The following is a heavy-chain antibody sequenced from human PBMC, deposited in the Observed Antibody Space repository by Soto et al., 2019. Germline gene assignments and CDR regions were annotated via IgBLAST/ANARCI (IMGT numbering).Heavy chain of an antibody. J-gene: IGHJ2*01. V-gene: IGHV1-69*08. CDR1: GGPFSSHT. CDR3: ARPDLGDYWSFDL. D-gene: IGHD4-17*01. CDR2: IIRALGTT. Sequence: QDQLVQSGAEVKKPGSSVKVSCKAFGGPFSSHTFIWVRQAPGQGLEWMGRIIRALGTTTYAQKFQGRVTITADESVTTVYMALNSLRTEDTAVYYCARPDLGDYWSFDLWGSGTLVTVSS.